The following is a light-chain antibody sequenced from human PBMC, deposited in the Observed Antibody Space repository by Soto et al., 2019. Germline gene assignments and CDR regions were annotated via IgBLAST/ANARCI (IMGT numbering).Light chain of an antibody. CDR2: AAT. Sequence: DIQMTQSPSSLSASVGDSVTITCRASQRIGSYVNWYQQKPGKAPKLLIYAATNLEEGVPSRFSGSGSGTDFSLSVSGLQPEDLATYYCQQSYSIPVWTFGHGTKVDIK. CDR3: QQSYSIPVWT. CDR1: QRIGSY. V-gene: IGKV1-39*01. J-gene: IGKJ1*01.